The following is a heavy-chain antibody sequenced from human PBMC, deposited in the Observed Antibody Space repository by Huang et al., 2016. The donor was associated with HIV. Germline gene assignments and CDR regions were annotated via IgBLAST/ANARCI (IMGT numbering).Heavy chain of an antibody. D-gene: IGHD6-6*01. CDR2: ISSSSSYI. J-gene: IGHJ6*02. V-gene: IGHV3-21*01. Sequence: EVQLVESGGGLVKPGGSLRLSCAASGFTFSSYSMNWVRQAPGRGLEWVSSISSSSSYISYSDSVKGRFTISRDNAKNSLYRQMNSLRAEDTAVYYCARVSWLDREYSSSSGYYYYGMDVWGQGTTVTVSS. CDR1: GFTFSSYS. CDR3: ARVSWLDREYSSSSGYYYYGMDV.